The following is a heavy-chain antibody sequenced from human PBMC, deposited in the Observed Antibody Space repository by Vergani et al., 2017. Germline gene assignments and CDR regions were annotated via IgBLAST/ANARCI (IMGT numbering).Heavy chain of an antibody. CDR3: ARANIVVVPAAPRWFDP. V-gene: IGHV1-18*01. D-gene: IGHD2-2*01. CDR1: GYTFTSYG. CDR2: ISAYNGNT. J-gene: IGHJ5*02. Sequence: QVQLVQSGAEVKKPGASVKVSCKASGYTFTSYGISWVRQAPGQGLEWMGWISAYNGNTNYAQKLQGRVTMTTDTSTSTAYMELRSLRSDDTAVYYCARANIVVVPAAPRWFDPWGQGPWSPSPQ.